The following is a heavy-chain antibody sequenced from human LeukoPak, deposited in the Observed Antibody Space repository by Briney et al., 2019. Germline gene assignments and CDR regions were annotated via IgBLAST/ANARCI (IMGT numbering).Heavy chain of an antibody. D-gene: IGHD5-18*01. CDR2: IYYSGNT. CDR3: ARHSYGTFDY. Sequence: PSETLSLTCTVSGDSINTKNYYWGWIRQPPGKGLEWIGSIYYSGNTYYNSSLKSRVTLSIDTSKNQFSLRLSSVTAADTAVYHCARHSYGTFDYWGQGTLVTVSS. V-gene: IGHV4-39*01. J-gene: IGHJ4*02. CDR1: GDSINTKNYY.